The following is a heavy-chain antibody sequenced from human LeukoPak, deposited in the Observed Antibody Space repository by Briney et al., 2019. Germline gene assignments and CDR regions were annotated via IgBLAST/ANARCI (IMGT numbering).Heavy chain of an antibody. CDR3: ARAPGYSSSSYAFDI. CDR2: IYYSGST. J-gene: IGHJ3*02. D-gene: IGHD6-13*01. Sequence: SETLSLTCTVSGGSISSSSYYWGWIRQPPGKGLEWNGSIYYSGSTYYNPSLKSRVTISVDTSKNQFSLKLSSVTAADTAVYYCARAPGYSSSSYAFDIWGQGTMVTVSS. V-gene: IGHV4-39*07. CDR1: GGSISSSSYY.